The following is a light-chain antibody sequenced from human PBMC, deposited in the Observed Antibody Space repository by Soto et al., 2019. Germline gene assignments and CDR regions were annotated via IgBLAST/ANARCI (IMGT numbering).Light chain of an antibody. CDR1: SSDVGYYNY. CDR3: ASWDDSLNRWV. CDR2: EVT. Sequence: QSALTQPASVSGSRGQSITISCTGTSSDVGYYNYVSWYQQYPGKGPKLIIFEVTNRPSGISNRFSGSKSGNTASLAISGLQSEDEADYYCASWDDSLNRWVFGGGTKVTV. J-gene: IGLJ3*02. V-gene: IGLV2-14*03.